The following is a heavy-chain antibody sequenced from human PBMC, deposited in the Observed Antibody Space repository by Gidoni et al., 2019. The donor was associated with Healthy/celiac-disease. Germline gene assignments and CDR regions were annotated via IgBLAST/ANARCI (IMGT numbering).Heavy chain of an antibody. CDR1: GYTFNGYY. D-gene: IGHD3-22*01. CDR3: ARDRRTYYYDSSGYYSAFDI. Sequence: QVQLVQSGAEVKKPGASVKVSCKASGYTFNGYYMHWVRQAPGQGLAWMGWINPNSGGTNYAQKFQGWVTMTRDTSISTAYMELSRLRSDDTAVYYCARDRRTYYYDSSGYYSAFDIWGQGTMVTVSS. J-gene: IGHJ3*02. V-gene: IGHV1-2*04. CDR2: INPNSGGT.